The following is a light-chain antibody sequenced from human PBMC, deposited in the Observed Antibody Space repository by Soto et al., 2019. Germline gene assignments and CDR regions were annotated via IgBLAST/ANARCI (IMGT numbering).Light chain of an antibody. CDR3: TSYATGSAYV. CDR1: SSDVGGYNR. Sequence: VLTQPPSVSGSPGQSVTISCTGTSSDVGGYNRVSWYQQPPGKAPKLLIYDVSNRPSGGSTRFSGSKSGNTASLTISGLQAEDEADYYCTSYATGSAYVFGPGTKVTVL. J-gene: IGLJ1*01. V-gene: IGLV2-18*02. CDR2: DVS.